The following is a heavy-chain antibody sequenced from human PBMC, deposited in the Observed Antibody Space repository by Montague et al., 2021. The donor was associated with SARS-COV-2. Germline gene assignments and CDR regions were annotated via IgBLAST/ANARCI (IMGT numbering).Heavy chain of an antibody. CDR2: IYHSGST. D-gene: IGHD5-12*01. J-gene: IGHJ5*02. Sequence: SETLSLTCTVSGGSISSYYWSWIRQPPGKGLEWIGEIYHSGSTNYNPSLKSRVTISVDKSKNQFSLKLSSVTAADTAVSYCARVRSDYESGFDPWGQGTLVTVSS. CDR1: GGSISSYY. CDR3: ARVRSDYESGFDP. V-gene: IGHV4-59*12.